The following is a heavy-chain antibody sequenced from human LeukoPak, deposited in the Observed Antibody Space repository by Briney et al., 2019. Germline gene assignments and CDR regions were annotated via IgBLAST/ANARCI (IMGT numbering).Heavy chain of an antibody. CDR3: ARVVKDYGGNSGWFDP. J-gene: IGHJ5*02. CDR1: GGSISSYY. CDR2: IYYSGST. D-gene: IGHD4-23*01. V-gene: IGHV4-59*01. Sequence: SETLSLTCTVSGGSISSYYWSWIRQPPGKGLEWIGYIYYSGSTNYNPSLKSRVTISVDTSKNQFSLKLSSVTAADTAVYYCARVVKDYGGNSGWFDPWGQGTLVTVSP.